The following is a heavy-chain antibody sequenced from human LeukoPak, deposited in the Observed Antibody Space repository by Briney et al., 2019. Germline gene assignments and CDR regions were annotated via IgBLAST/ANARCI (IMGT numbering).Heavy chain of an antibody. J-gene: IGHJ4*02. Sequence: GGSLRLSCAISGFTVSSNYMSWVRQAPGKGLEWVSVIYSGGITDYAYSVKGRFTISRDNSKNTLHLQMNNLRAEDTAVYYCARDFGSSLDYWGQGTLVTVSS. CDR2: IYSGGIT. V-gene: IGHV3-66*01. CDR3: ARDFGSSLDY. D-gene: IGHD6-6*01. CDR1: GFTVSSNY.